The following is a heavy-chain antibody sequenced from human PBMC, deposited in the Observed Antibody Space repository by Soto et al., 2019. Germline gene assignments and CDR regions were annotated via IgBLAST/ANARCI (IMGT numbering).Heavy chain of an antibody. CDR1: VGTFSSYT. V-gene: IGHV1-69*04. CDR2: IIPILGIA. Sequence: ASVKVSCKASVGTFSSYTISWVRQAPGQGLEWMGRIIPILGIANYAQKLQGRVTMTTDTSTSTAYMELRSLRSDDTAVYYCARDSNGVGAIDYWGQGTLVTVS. CDR3: ARDSNGVGAIDY. D-gene: IGHD1-26*01. J-gene: IGHJ4*02.